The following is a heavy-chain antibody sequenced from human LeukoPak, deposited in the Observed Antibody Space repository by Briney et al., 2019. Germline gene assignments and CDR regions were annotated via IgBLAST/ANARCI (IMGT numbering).Heavy chain of an antibody. Sequence: PGGSLRLSCAASGFTFSSYAMSWVRQAPGKGLEWVSAISGSGASTYYADSVKGRFTISRDNSKNTLYLQMNSLRAEDTAVYYCAKGRAVGVVAAFNYWGQGTVVTVSS. CDR3: AKGRAVGVVAAFNY. V-gene: IGHV3-23*01. CDR1: GFTFSSYA. CDR2: ISGSGAST. J-gene: IGHJ4*02. D-gene: IGHD2-15*01.